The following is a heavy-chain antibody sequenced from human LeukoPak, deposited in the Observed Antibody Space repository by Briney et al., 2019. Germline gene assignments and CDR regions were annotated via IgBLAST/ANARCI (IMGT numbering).Heavy chain of an antibody. CDR3: ARERVGGTYSARYFDY. Sequence: GRSLRLSCPASGFTFGSYGMRWVRQAPGKGLEWVAGIWYDGSSTHYEDSVKGRFTISRDNSKNTLYLQMNSLRAEDTAVYYRARERVGGTYSARYFDYWGQGTLVTVS. CDR1: GFTFGSYG. V-gene: IGHV3-33*01. J-gene: IGHJ4*02. D-gene: IGHD1-26*01. CDR2: IWYDGSST.